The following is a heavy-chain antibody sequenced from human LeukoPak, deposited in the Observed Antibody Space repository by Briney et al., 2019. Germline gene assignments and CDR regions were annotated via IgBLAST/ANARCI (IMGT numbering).Heavy chain of an antibody. J-gene: IGHJ4*02. CDR3: AKDRGSWFALFDS. CDR1: GFTFDDYA. D-gene: IGHD6-13*01. V-gene: IGHV3-9*01. CDR2: ISWNSGSI. Sequence: GGSLRLSCAASGFTFDDYAMHWVRQAPGKGLEWVSGISWNSGSIGYADSVKGRFTISRDNAKNSLYLQMNSLRAEDTAVYYCAKDRGSWFALFDSWGQGTLVTVSS.